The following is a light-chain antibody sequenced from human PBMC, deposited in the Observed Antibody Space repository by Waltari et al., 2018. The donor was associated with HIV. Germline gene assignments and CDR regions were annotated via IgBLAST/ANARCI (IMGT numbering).Light chain of an antibody. CDR2: QDT. V-gene: IGLV3-1*01. CDR3: QAWDSGTIV. J-gene: IGLJ3*02. CDR1: TLGHYY. Sequence: SYDLTQPPSVSVSSGQTATVPCSGVTLGHYYVSLYPQRSGQSPVLVIYQDTKSPTGVPERFFGSTSANTATLTIYETQPLDEAHYSCQAWDSGTIVFGGGTNLTVL.